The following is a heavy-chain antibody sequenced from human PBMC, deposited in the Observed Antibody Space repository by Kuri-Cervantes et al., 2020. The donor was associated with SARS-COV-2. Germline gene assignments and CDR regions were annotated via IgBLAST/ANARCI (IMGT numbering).Heavy chain of an antibody. D-gene: IGHD2-2*01. CDR2: IYSGGST. Sequence: GESLKISCAASGFTVSSNHMSWVRQAPGKGLEWVSVIYSGGSTYYADSVKGRFTISRDNSKNTLYLQMNSLRAEDTAVYYCAREIEGFIGYCSSTSCPIDYWGQGTLVTVSS. CDR1: GFTVSSNH. J-gene: IGHJ4*02. CDR3: AREIEGFIGYCSSTSCPIDY. V-gene: IGHV3-53*01.